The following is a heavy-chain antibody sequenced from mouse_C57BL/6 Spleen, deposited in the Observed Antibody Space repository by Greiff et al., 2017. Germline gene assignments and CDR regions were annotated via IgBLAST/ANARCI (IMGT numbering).Heavy chain of an antibody. CDR1: GFTFSDYG. D-gene: IGHD1-2*01. Sequence: EVQGVESGGGLVKPGGSLKLSCAASGFTFSDYGMHWVRQAPEKGLEWVAYISSGSSTIYYADTVKGRFTISRDNAKNTLFLQMTSLRSEDTAMYYCARGDGGYFDVWGTGTTVTVSS. J-gene: IGHJ1*03. CDR2: ISSGSSTI. CDR3: ARGDGGYFDV. V-gene: IGHV5-17*01.